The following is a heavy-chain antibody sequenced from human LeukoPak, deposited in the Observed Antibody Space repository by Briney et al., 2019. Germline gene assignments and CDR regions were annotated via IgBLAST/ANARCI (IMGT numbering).Heavy chain of an antibody. CDR1: AFTFSRSW. CDR2: IKEDGSKT. V-gene: IGHV3-7*01. Sequence: PGGPLRLSCAASAFTFSRSWMTWVRQAPGKGLEWVANIKEDGSKTYYVDSVKGRFTISRDNAKNSLYLQMNSLRVEDTAVYYCARDIYYDSSGYYVYWGQGTLVTVSS. J-gene: IGHJ4*02. CDR3: ARDIYYDSSGYYVY. D-gene: IGHD3-22*01.